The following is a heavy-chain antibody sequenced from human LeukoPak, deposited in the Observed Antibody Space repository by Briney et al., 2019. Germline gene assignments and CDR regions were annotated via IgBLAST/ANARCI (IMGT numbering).Heavy chain of an antibody. D-gene: IGHD2-15*01. CDR2: IYPGDSDT. CDR1: GSTFTSYW. CDR3: ARRGPYSGRYLDY. V-gene: IGHV5-51*01. J-gene: IGHJ4*02. Sequence: HGESLQISCQGSGSTFTSYWIGWARQLPGKGLEWMGIIYPGDSDTRYSPSFEGQVTISADESISTAYLQWSSLKASDTAMYYCARRGPYSGRYLDYWGQGTLVTVSS.